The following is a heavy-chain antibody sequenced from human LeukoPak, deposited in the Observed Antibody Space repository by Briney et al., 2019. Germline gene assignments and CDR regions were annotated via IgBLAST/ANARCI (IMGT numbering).Heavy chain of an antibody. V-gene: IGHV3-21*01. J-gene: IGHJ4*02. CDR1: GFTFSSYS. Sequence: GGSLRLSCAASGFTFSSYSMNWVRQAPGKGLEWVSSISSSSSYIYYADSVKGRFTISRDNAKNSLYLQMNSLRAEDTAVYYCAREDYDYVWGSYRGAPFDYWGQGTLVTVSS. CDR3: AREDYDYVWGSYRGAPFDY. CDR2: ISSSSSYI. D-gene: IGHD3-16*02.